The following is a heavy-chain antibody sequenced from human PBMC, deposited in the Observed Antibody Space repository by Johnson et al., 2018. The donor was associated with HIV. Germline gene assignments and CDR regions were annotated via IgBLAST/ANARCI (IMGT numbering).Heavy chain of an antibody. J-gene: IGHJ3*01. D-gene: IGHD5/OR15-5a*01. CDR3: ARDVYAGAHEN. CDR2: IKQDGSEK. V-gene: IGHV3-7*03. CDR1: GFTFSYYG. Sequence: VLLVESGGGVVQPGGYLRLSCATSGFTFSYYGLHWVRQAPGVGLEWVANIKQDGSEKYSVDSVKGRFTISRDNAKNSLFLQMNSLTAEDTAVYYCARDVYAGAHENWGQGTRVTVSS.